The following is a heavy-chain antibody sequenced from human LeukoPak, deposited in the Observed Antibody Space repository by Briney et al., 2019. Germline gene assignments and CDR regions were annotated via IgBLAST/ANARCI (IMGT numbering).Heavy chain of an antibody. CDR2: FYYSGST. CDR3: ARGQGGNYYLNYFDY. J-gene: IGHJ4*02. Sequence: SETLSLTCTVSGASISSDDYYWSWIRQPPGKGLEWIGHFYYSGSTTYNPSLKSRVTFSVDTSRNQFSLKLTSVTAADTALYYCARGQGGNYYLNYFDYWGQGTLVTVSS. D-gene: IGHD1-26*01. V-gene: IGHV4-61*08. CDR1: GASISSDDYY.